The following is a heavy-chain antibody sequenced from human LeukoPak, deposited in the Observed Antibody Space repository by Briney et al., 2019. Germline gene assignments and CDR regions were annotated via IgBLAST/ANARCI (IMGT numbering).Heavy chain of an antibody. D-gene: IGHD3-10*01. J-gene: IGHJ4*02. CDR2: IYPKSGDT. V-gene: IGHV1-2*06. Sequence: ASVKVSCKTSGYNFNDHHVHWVRQAPGQGLEWMGRIYPKSGDTDYPQKFQIRATMTRDTSITTAYMELTSLRSDDTAFYYCVSHYGPGPVWGQGTLVTVS. CDR1: GYNFNDHH. CDR3: VSHYGPGPV.